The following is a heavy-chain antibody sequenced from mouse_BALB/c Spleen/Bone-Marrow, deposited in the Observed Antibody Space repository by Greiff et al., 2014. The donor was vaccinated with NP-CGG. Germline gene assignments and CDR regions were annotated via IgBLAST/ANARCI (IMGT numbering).Heavy chain of an antibody. CDR1: GCTFSSYW. J-gene: IGHJ2*01. CDR2: ILPGSGST. Sequence: VQLQQSGAELMKPGASVKISCKATGCTFSSYWIEWVKQRPGHGLEWIGEILPGSGSTNYNEKFKGKATFTADTSSNTAYMQLSSLTSEDSAVYYCARKEGYDGYPDYWGQGTTLTVSS. V-gene: IGHV1-9*01. D-gene: IGHD2-3*01. CDR3: ARKEGYDGYPDY.